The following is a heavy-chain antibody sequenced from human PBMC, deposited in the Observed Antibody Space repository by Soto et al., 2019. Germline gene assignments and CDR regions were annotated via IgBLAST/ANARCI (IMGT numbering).Heavy chain of an antibody. V-gene: IGHV4-59*01. D-gene: IGHD6-19*01. CDR2: IYYSGST. CDR1: GGCISSYY. J-gene: IGHJ4*02. Sequence: PSETLSLTCVVSGGCISSYYWSWIRQPPGKGLGWIGYIYYSGSTNYNPSLKSRVTISLDTSNNQFSPKLSSVTAADTAVYYCARDRYSSGWLDYWGLGTLVT. CDR3: ARDRYSSGWLDY.